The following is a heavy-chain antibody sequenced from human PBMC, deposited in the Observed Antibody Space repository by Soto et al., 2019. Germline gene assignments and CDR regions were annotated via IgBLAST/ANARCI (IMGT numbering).Heavy chain of an antibody. Sequence: SETLSLTCAVSGGSISSGDYYWSWIRQPPGKGLEWIGYIYYSGSTYYNPSLKSRVTISVDTSKNQFSLKLSSVTAADTAVYYCARVVYSSSKRFLARWFDPWGQGTLVTVS. D-gene: IGHD6-6*01. CDR1: GGSISSGDYY. CDR3: ARVVYSSSKRFLARWFDP. J-gene: IGHJ5*02. V-gene: IGHV4-30-4*01. CDR2: IYYSGST.